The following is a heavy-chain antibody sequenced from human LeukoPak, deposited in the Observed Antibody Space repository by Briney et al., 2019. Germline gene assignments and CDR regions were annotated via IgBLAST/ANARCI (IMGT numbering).Heavy chain of an antibody. CDR2: TYYRSKWYN. J-gene: IGHJ2*01. CDR3: ARDSPLTTVTTFPYWYFDL. Sequence: SQTLSLTCAISGDSVSSNSAAWNWIRQSPSRGLEWLGRTYYRSKWYNDYAVSVKSRITVNPDTSKNQFSLQLNSVTPEDTAVYYCARDSPLTTVTTFPYWYFDLWGRGTLVTVSS. V-gene: IGHV6-1*01. D-gene: IGHD4-17*01. CDR1: GDSVSSNSAA.